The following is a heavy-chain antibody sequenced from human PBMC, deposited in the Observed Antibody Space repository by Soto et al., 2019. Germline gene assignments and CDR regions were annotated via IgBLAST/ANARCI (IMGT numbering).Heavy chain of an antibody. V-gene: IGHV3-23*01. J-gene: IGHJ6*02. Sequence: QPGGSLRLSCAASGFPFSEYGMTWVRQAPGRGLEWVSAMTGRGGSIHYAESVRGRFIISRDNSKNTLYLQMDRLRAGDTAVYYCAKGVMYSTKGLDVWGQGTTVTVSS. D-gene: IGHD2-15*01. CDR3: AKGVMYSTKGLDV. CDR1: GFPFSEYG. CDR2: MTGRGGSI.